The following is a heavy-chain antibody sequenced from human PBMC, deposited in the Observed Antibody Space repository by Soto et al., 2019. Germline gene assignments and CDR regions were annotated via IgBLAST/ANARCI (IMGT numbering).Heavy chain of an antibody. CDR3: TRDLNGGNPFDY. CDR2: IDPGSGRA. V-gene: IGHV1-3*01. D-gene: IGHD2-8*01. Sequence: QVQLVQSGAEVKKPGASVRVSCKPSGYTLTNYAIHWVRQAAGQSLEWLAWIDPGSGRATYSQKVQGRIIDNRDNSATTSYMDLTGLTSEVTAVYFCTRDLNGGNPFDYWGQGALVTVSS. J-gene: IGHJ4*02. CDR1: GYTLTNYA.